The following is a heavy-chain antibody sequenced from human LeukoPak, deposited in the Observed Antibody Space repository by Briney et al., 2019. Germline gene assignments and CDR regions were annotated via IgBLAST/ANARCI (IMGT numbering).Heavy chain of an antibody. CDR1: GGSISSYY. D-gene: IGHD5-24*01. V-gene: IGHV4-4*09. Sequence: SETLSLTCTVSGGSISSYYWSWIRQPPGKGLEWIGYIYTSGSTNYNPSLKSRVTISVDTSKNQFSLKLSSVPAADTAVYYCARQGRDGYIFDYWGQGTLVTVSS. CDR3: ARQGRDGYIFDY. J-gene: IGHJ4*02. CDR2: IYTSGST.